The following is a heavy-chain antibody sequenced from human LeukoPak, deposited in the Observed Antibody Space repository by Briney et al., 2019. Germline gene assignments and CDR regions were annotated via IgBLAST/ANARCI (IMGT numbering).Heavy chain of an antibody. Sequence: SETLSLTCAVYGGSFSGYYWSWIRQPPGKGLEWIGEINHSGSTNYNPSLKSRVTMSVDTSKNQSSLKLSSVTAADTAVYYCARTHIGILPFDYWGQGTLVTVSS. CDR2: INHSGST. J-gene: IGHJ4*02. CDR1: GGSFSGYY. CDR3: ARTHIGILPFDY. V-gene: IGHV4-34*01.